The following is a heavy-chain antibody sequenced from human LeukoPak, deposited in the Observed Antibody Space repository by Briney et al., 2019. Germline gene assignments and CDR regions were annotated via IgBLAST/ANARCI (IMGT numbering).Heavy chain of an antibody. D-gene: IGHD6-13*01. J-gene: IGHJ6*04. CDR2: INTDGSRV. CDR3: ARDARIAIAGSGYYYYGMDV. Sequence: PGGSLRLSCAASGLTLGSYWMHWVRQAPGKGLVWVSRINTDGSRVSYADSVKGRFTISRDNAKNTLYLQMNSLRAEDTAVYYCARDARIAIAGSGYYYYGMDVWGKGTPVTVSS. V-gene: IGHV3-74*01. CDR1: GLTLGSYW.